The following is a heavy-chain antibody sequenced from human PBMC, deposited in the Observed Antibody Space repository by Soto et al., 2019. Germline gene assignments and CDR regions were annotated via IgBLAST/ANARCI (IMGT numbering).Heavy chain of an antibody. CDR1: GYNFIRRW. CDR3: VRYRVGSYYYFDY. D-gene: IGHD1-26*01. Sequence: PGESLKITCKGSGYNFIRRWISWVRQMPGKGLEWMGRIDPSDSYSNYSPSFQGHVTFSADTSISTAYLQWSSLKASDTAMYYCVRYRVGSYYYFDYWGQGTLVTVSS. J-gene: IGHJ4*02. CDR2: IDPSDSYS. V-gene: IGHV5-10-1*01.